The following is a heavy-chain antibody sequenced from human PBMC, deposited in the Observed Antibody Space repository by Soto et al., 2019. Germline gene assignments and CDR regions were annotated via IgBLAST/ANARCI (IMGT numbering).Heavy chain of an antibody. D-gene: IGHD5-12*01. CDR1: GGTFSNSA. CDR2: IMPIFHTP. Sequence: QVQLEQSGAEVKKPGSSVKVSCKASGGTFSNSAVSWVRQAPGQGLEWLGGIMPIFHTPDYAQKFQDRLTITADESTTTAYMELSGLRSDDTAVYYCARDKDRLQLGGNYYYILDVWGQGTTVTVSS. CDR3: ARDKDRLQLGGNYYYILDV. V-gene: IGHV1-69*12. J-gene: IGHJ6*02.